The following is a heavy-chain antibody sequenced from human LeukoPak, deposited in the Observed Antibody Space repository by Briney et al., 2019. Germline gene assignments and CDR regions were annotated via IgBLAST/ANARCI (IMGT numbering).Heavy chain of an antibody. CDR3: AGDKGPGGNSFDY. J-gene: IGHJ4*02. CDR1: GFTFSSYW. V-gene: IGHV3-7*01. D-gene: IGHD4-23*01. CDR2: IKQDGSEK. Sequence: GGSLRLSCAASGFTFSSYWMSWVRQAPGKGLEWVANIKQDGSEKYYVDSVKGRFTISRDNAKNSLYLQMNSLRAEDTAVYYCAGDKGPGGNSFDYWGQGTLVTVSS.